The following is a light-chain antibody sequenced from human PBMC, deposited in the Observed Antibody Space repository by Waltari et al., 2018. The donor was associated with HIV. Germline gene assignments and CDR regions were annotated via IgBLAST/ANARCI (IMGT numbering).Light chain of an antibody. CDR2: GTS. J-gene: IGLJ2*01. CDR3: AAWDDSLGGPV. Sequence: QSVLTQPPSASGTPGQRVTISCSGGSSNIGSTTVNWFQHLQGTAPKLLIYGTSDRTSAALDRLSRSKSGTSASLAITRLQSEDEADYYCAAWDDSLGGPVFGGGTKLTVL. CDR1: SSNIGSTT. V-gene: IGLV1-44*01.